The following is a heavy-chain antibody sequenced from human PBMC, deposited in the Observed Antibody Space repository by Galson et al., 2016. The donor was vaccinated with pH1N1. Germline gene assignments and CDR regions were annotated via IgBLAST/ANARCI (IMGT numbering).Heavy chain of an antibody. CDR1: GYTFTSYG. V-gene: IGHV1-18*04. D-gene: IGHD7-27*01. J-gene: IGHJ6*02. CDR3: ARDGTGGIQYYGMDV. Sequence: SVKVSCKASGYTFTSYGISWVRQAPGQGLEWMGGISAYIGKGNYAPKFRGRVTVTTDTSTSTAYMELRSLRSDDTAVYYCARDGTGGIQYYGMDVWGPGTTVTVSS. CDR2: ISAYIGKG.